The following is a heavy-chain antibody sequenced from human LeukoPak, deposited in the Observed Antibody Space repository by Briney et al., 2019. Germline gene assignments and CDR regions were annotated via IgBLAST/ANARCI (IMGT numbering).Heavy chain of an antibody. Sequence: GGSLRLSCAASGFTFSTYSMNWDRQAPGKGLEWVSYISSSISTIYYADSVKGRFTISRDNAKNSLYLQMNGLRAEDTAVYYCARDQVNYYDSFDYWGQGTLVTVSS. J-gene: IGHJ4*02. CDR3: ARDQVNYYDSFDY. D-gene: IGHD3-22*01. CDR2: ISSSISTI. V-gene: IGHV3-48*01. CDR1: GFTFSTYS.